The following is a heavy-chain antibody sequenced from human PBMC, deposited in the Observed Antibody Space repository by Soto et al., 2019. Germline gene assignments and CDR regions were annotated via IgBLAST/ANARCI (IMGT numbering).Heavy chain of an antibody. J-gene: IGHJ5*02. V-gene: IGHV4-39*01. CDR2: IYYSGST. CDR1: GGSISSSSYY. CDR3: ARRPPVWGESGHHSSSWYP. D-gene: IGHD6-13*01. Sequence: QLQLQESGPGLVKPSETLSLTCTVSGGSISSSSYYWGWIRQPPGKGLEWIGSIYYSGSTYYNPSLKSRVTISVDTSKNQFSLKLSSVTAADTAVYYCARRPPVWGESGHHSSSWYPWGQGTLVTVSS.